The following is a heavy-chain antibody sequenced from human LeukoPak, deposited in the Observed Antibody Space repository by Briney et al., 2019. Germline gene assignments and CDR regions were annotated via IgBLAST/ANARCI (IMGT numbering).Heavy chain of an antibody. V-gene: IGHV3-66*02. CDR2: IYTGGTT. CDR1: GFSVSSNY. J-gene: IGHJ4*02. Sequence: PGGSLRLSCAASGFSVSSNYMNWVRQAPGMGLEWVSAIYTGGTTYYADSVKGRFIISRDNSKNTLYLQMNSLRAEDSAVYFCARDKLGSGYSSDFDCWGQGTLVTVSS. CDR3: ARDKLGSGYSSDFDC. D-gene: IGHD6-19*01.